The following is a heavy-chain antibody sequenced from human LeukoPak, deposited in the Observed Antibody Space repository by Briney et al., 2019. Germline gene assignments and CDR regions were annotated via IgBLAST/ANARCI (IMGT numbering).Heavy chain of an antibody. D-gene: IGHD1-26*01. Sequence: GGSLRLSCAASGFTLRGYSMHWVRQAPGKGLEWVSSISSSSSYIYYADSVKGRFTISRDNAKNSLYLQMNSLRAEDTAVYYCASTSGSSLGYWGQGTLVTVSS. CDR2: ISSSSSYI. V-gene: IGHV3-21*01. J-gene: IGHJ4*02. CDR3: ASTSGSSLGY. CDR1: GFTLRGYS.